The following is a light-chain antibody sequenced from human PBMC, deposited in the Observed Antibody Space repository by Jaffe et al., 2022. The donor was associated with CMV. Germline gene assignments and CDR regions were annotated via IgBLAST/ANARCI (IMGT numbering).Light chain of an antibody. V-gene: IGKV3-20*01. CDR3: QQYHKSPGT. CDR1: QSVSSGY. Sequence: EIVLTQSPGTLSLSPGERATLSCRASQSVSSGYVAWYQQKPGQAPRLLFYGAATRATGIPVRFSGSGSGTDFTLTINRLEPEDFAVYYCQQYHKSPGTFGQGTKVEIK. CDR2: GAA. J-gene: IGKJ1*01.